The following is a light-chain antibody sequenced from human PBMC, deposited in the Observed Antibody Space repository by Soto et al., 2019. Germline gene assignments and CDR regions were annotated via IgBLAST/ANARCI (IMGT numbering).Light chain of an antibody. J-gene: IGLJ1*01. Sequence: QSALTQPRSVSGSPGQSVTISCTGTSSDVGGYNYVSWYQQHPGKAPKLMIYDVSKRPSGVPDRFSGSKSGNTASLTISGLQAEDEADYYCQSFDSALLAYVFGTGTKLTVL. CDR3: QSFDSALLAYV. V-gene: IGLV2-11*01. CDR2: DVS. CDR1: SSDVGGYNY.